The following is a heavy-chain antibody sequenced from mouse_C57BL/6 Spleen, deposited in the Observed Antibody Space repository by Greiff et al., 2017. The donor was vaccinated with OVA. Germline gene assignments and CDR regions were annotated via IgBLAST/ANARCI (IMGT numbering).Heavy chain of an antibody. V-gene: IGHV5-6*01. CDR1: GFTFSSYG. CDR3: ARQGLLHYFDY. Sequence: EVMLVESGGDLVKPGGSLKLSCAASGFTFSSYGMSWVRQTPDKRLEWVATISSGGSYTYYPDSVKGRFTISRDNAKNTLYLQMSSLKSEDTAMYYCARQGLLHYFDYWGQGTTLTVSS. D-gene: IGHD2-3*01. CDR2: ISSGGSYT. J-gene: IGHJ2*01.